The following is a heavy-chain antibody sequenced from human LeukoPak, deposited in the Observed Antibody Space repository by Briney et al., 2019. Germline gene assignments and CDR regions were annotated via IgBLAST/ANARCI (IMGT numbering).Heavy chain of an antibody. D-gene: IGHD4-17*01. CDR3: ARNRPDYGDPDWFDP. V-gene: IGHV4-38-2*01. CDR2: IYYRGTT. Sequence: GSLRLSCAASGFTFSDYYMSWIRQPPGKGLEWIGSIYYRGTTYYNPSLKSRVTISLDTSKNQFSLKLSSVTAADTAVYYCARNRPDYGDPDWFDPWGQGTLVTVSS. CDR1: GFTFSDYY. J-gene: IGHJ5*02.